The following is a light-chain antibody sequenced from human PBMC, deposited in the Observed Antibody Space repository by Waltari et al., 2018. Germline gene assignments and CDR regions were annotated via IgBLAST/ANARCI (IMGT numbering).Light chain of an antibody. V-gene: IGLV2-14*01. CDR3: SSYTSVNTRV. Sequence: QSALTPPASVSGSPGQSIPISCPGTSSDVGGYNYVSWYQQHPGKAPKVMIYEVSNRPSGVSNRFSGSKSGNTASLTISGLQAEDEADYYCSSYTSVNTRVFGGGTKLTVL. CDR1: SSDVGGYNY. J-gene: IGLJ3*02. CDR2: EVS.